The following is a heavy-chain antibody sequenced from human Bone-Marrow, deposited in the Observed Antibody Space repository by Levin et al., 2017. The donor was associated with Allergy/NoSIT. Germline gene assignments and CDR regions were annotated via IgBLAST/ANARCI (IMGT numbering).Heavy chain of an antibody. CDR1: GGSISSGSYS. CDR3: ARALVHTSARNAFDV. V-gene: IGHV4-30-2*01. CDR2: IYHNENT. Sequence: RASETLSLTCAVSGGSISSGSYSWSWIRQPPGKGLEWIGYIYHNENTYFNPSLKSRVTISVDWSKNQFSLRLNSVTAADTAIYYCARALVHTSARNAFDVWGQGTMVTVSS. J-gene: IGHJ3*01. D-gene: IGHD4/OR15-4a*01.